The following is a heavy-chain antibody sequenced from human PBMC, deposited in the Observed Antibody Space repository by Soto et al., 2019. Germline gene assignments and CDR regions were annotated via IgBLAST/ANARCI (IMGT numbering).Heavy chain of an antibody. V-gene: IGHV3-23*01. J-gene: IGHJ6*02. CDR3: ARPISNSYPYYFYFAMDV. CDR1: GFTFSSYA. Sequence: GGSLRLSCAASGFTFSSYAMNWVRQAPGKGLEWVSGISGNGITAYYADSVKGRFTISRDNSKNTLHLQMNSLRAEDTALYYCARPISNSYPYYFYFAMDVCRQGTTVTV. CDR2: ISGNGITA. D-gene: IGHD2-2*01.